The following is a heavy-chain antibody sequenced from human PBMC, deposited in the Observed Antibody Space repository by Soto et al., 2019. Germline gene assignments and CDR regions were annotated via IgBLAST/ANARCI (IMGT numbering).Heavy chain of an antibody. V-gene: IGHV2-5*02. Sequence: SGPTLVNPTQTLTLTCTFSGFSLSTSGVGVGWIRQPPGKALEWLALIYWDDDKRYSPSLKSRLTITKDTSKNQVVLTLTNMEPLDTATYYCAHIIRGGDGYPFDYWGQGTLVTVSS. CDR2: IYWDDDK. CDR1: GFSLSTSGVG. CDR3: AHIIRGGDGYPFDY. D-gene: IGHD2-21*02. J-gene: IGHJ4*02.